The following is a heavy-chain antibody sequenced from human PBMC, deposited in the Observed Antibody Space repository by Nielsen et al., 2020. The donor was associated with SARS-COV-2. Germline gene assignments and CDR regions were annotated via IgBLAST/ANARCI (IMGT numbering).Heavy chain of an antibody. V-gene: IGHV4-59*13. Sequence: SETLSLTCTVSGGSISSYYWSWVRQPPGKGLEWIGYVYSTGSTNYNPSIKSRVTISIDTPKNQFFLKLSSVTAADSALYYCARVTSWGQRTFDYWGQGTLVTVSS. CDR1: GGSISSYY. D-gene: IGHD7-27*01. CDR3: ARVTSWGQRTFDY. J-gene: IGHJ4*02. CDR2: VYSTGST.